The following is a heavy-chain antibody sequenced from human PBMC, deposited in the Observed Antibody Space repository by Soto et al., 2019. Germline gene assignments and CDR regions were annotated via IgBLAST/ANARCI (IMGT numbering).Heavy chain of an antibody. Sequence: LSLTCTVSGGSISSYYWSWIRQPPGKGLEWIGYIYYSGSTNYNPSLKSRVTISVDTSKNQFSLKLSSVTAADTAVYYCARAPFLVIGDSYYFDYWGQGTLVTVSS. D-gene: IGHD2-21*02. CDR2: IYYSGST. CDR3: ARAPFLVIGDSYYFDY. CDR1: GGSISSYY. V-gene: IGHV4-59*01. J-gene: IGHJ4*02.